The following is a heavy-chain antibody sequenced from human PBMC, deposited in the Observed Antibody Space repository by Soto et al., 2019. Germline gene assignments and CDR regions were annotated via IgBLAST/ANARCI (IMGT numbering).Heavy chain of an antibody. Sequence: QVQLVQSGAEVKKPGASVKVSCKASGYTFATYAMHWVRQAPGHRLEWMGWINAGNGNTKYSQKFQGRVTITRDTSASTAYMALISLRSEDTAVYYCARASSWYNCDYWGQGTLVTVSS. D-gene: IGHD6-13*01. CDR1: GYTFATYA. V-gene: IGHV1-3*01. J-gene: IGHJ4*02. CDR2: INAGNGNT. CDR3: ARASSWYNCDY.